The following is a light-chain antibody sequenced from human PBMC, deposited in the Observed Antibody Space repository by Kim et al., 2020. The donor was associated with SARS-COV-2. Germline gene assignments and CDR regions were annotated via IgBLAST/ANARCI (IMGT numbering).Light chain of an antibody. Sequence: ENVLTQSPGTLSLSPGERATLSCRASQSVSSSFLAWYQQKPGQAPRLLIYGASSRATGIPDRFSGSGSGTDFTLTISRLEPEDFAVYFCQQYGRSPTTFGGGTKVDIK. CDR3: QQYGRSPTT. CDR1: QSVSSSF. CDR2: GAS. V-gene: IGKV3-20*01. J-gene: IGKJ4*01.